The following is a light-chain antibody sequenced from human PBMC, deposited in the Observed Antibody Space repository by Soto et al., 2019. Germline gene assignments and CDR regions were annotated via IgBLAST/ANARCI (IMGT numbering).Light chain of an antibody. CDR2: DAS. CDR1: HDIKDF. J-gene: IGKJ5*01. CDR3: QRYDSLPPT. Sequence: DIQMTQSPSSLSASVGDRVTITCQASHDIKDFLNWFQEKPGKAPKLLIYDASNLQTGVPSRFSGSGSGTHFTFTISSLQPEDIATSSCQRYDSLPPTFGQGTRLDIK. V-gene: IGKV1-33*01.